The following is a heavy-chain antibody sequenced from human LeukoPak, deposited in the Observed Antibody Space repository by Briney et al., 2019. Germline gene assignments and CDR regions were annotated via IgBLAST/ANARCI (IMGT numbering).Heavy chain of an antibody. D-gene: IGHD3-16*01. CDR2: INGGNGNT. Sequence: GASVKVSCKASGYTFISYAMHWVRQAPGQRLEWMGWINGGNGNTKDSQKFQGRVTITRNTSISTAYMELSSLRSEDTAVYYCARVGIMITFGGVKWFDPWGQRTLVTVSS. J-gene: IGHJ5*02. CDR3: ARVGIMITFGGVKWFDP. CDR1: GYTFISYA. V-gene: IGHV1-3*01.